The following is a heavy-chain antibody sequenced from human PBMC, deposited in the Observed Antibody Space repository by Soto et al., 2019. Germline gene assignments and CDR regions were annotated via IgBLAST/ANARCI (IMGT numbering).Heavy chain of an antibody. CDR3: ASSGYCSGGSCYSLVYYYGMDV. V-gene: IGHV1-18*01. CDR1: GYTFTSYG. Sequence: ASVKVSCKASGYTFTSYGISWVRQAPGQGLEWMGWISAYNGNTNYAQKLQGRVTMTTDTSTSTAYMELRSLRSDDTAVYYCASSGYCSGGSCYSLVYYYGMDVWGQGTTVTVSS. D-gene: IGHD2-15*01. CDR2: ISAYNGNT. J-gene: IGHJ6*02.